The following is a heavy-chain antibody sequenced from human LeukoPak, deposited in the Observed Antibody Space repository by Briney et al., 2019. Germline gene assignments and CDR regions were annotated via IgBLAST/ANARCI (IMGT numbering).Heavy chain of an antibody. Sequence: SETLSLTCAVYGGSFSGYYWSWIRQPPGKGLEWIGEINHSGSTNYNPSLKSRVTISVDTSKNQFSLQLSSVTAADTAVYYCARGLLAKGPRYYYYYMDVWGKGTTVTVSS. CDR2: INHSGST. D-gene: IGHD2-15*01. V-gene: IGHV4-34*01. CDR1: GGSFSGYY. J-gene: IGHJ6*03. CDR3: ARGLLAKGPRYYYYYMDV.